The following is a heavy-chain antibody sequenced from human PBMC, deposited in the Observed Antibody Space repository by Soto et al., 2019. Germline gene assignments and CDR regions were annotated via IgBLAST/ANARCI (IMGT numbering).Heavy chain of an antibody. J-gene: IGHJ6*02. CDR2: ISYDGSNK. D-gene: IGHD3-10*01. V-gene: IGHV3-30*18. CDR3: AKSPTAVRDHGMDV. CDR1: GFTFSSYG. Sequence: GVSLRLSCAASGFTFSSYGMHWVRHAPGKGLEWVAVISYDGSNKYYADSVKGRFTISRDNSKNTLYLQMNSLRAADTAVYYCAKSPTAVRDHGMDVWGQGTTVTVSS.